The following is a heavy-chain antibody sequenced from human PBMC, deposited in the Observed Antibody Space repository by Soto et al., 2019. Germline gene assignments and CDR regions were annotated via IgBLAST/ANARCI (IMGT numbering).Heavy chain of an antibody. CDR3: EKEVIAARPYCFDY. V-gene: IGHV3-23*01. CDR1: GFTFCIYA. CDR2: IIPSGPYT. D-gene: IGHD6-6*01. Sequence: GGSLRLSGAASGFTFCIYAVSWARQTPGKGLGWVSTIIPSGPYTYYADSFKAPFTISRPNSKNPLYLQRGSLRAGDTPTYYCEKEVIAARPYCFDYWGQGTLVTVSS. J-gene: IGHJ4*02.